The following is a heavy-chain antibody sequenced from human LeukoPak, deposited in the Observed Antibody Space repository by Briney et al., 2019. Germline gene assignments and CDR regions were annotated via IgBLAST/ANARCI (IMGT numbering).Heavy chain of an antibody. CDR1: RVSLSTSGGG. Sequence: SGPTLANPSQTLTLTCTFSRVSLSTSGGGVGWIRQPPGKALEWLALIYWDDDKRYIPSLKSRLTITKDTSKNQLVLTMTNMYPVDAATYYCAHGYTSDAFDIWGQGTLVTVSS. CDR2: IYWDDDK. J-gene: IGHJ3*02. CDR3: AHGYTSDAFDI. V-gene: IGHV2-5*02.